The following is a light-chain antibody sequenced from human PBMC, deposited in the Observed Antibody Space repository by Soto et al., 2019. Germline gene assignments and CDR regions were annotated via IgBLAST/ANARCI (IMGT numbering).Light chain of an antibody. Sequence: DVVLTQAPLSLSVTPGQPASMSCKSTQSLVYGDGKTYLYWYLKKPGQPPQLLIYDAFNRFSGVPDRFSGSGSGTDFTLKISRVEAEDVGVFYCMQRTHVPITFGQGTRLEIK. J-gene: IGKJ5*01. CDR1: QSLVYGDGKTY. CDR2: DAF. CDR3: MQRTHVPIT. V-gene: IGKV2D-29*01.